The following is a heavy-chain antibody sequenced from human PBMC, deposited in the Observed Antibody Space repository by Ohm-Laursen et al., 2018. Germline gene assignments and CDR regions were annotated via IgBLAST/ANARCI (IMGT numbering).Heavy chain of an antibody. J-gene: IGHJ4*02. V-gene: IGHV3-74*01. Sequence: SLRLSCAASGFTFRSYWMHWVRQAPGKGLVWVSRINSDGSTTNYADSVKGRFTISRDNAKNTLYLQMNSLGAEDTALYYCVGGYITVFHYWGQGTLVTVSS. CDR1: GFTFRSYW. CDR2: INSDGSTT. D-gene: IGHD5-12*01. CDR3: VGGYITVFHY.